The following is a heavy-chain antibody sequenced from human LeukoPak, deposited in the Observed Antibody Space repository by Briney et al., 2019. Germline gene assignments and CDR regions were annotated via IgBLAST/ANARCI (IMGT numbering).Heavy chain of an antibody. V-gene: IGHV4-39*01. D-gene: IGHD4-17*01. CDR2: IYYSGST. Sequence: PSETLSLTCTVSGGSISSRSYYWGWIRQPPGKGLEWIGSIYYSGSTYYNPSLKSRVTISVDTSKNQFSLKLSFVTAADTAVYYCARYGLEGFDPWGQGTLVTVSS. J-gene: IGHJ5*02. CDR3: ARYGLEGFDP. CDR1: GGSISSRSYY.